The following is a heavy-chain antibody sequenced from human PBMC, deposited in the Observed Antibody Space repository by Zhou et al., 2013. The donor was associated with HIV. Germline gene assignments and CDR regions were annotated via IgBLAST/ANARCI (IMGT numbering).Heavy chain of an antibody. Sequence: QVQLVQSGAEVKKPGSSVKVSCKASGGTFSSYAISWVRQAPGQGLEWMGRIIPIFGTANYAQKFQGRVTITADESTSTAYMELSSLRSEDTAVYYCARDQGPYNWNDVYIGFDPWGQGTLVTVSS. D-gene: IGHD1-20*01. CDR3: ARDQGPYNWNDVYIGFDP. CDR2: IIPIFGTA. CDR1: GGTFSSYA. V-gene: IGHV1-69*13. J-gene: IGHJ5*02.